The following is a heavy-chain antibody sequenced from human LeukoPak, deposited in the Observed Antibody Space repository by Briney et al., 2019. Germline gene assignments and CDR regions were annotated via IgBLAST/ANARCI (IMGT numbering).Heavy chain of an antibody. CDR1: GYTFTGFY. D-gene: IGHD6-19*01. J-gene: IGHJ4*02. V-gene: IGHV1-2*02. CDR2: MNPNNGGT. CDR3: ARGIAVAGRGGFDY. Sequence: ASVKVSCKASGYTFTGFYMHWVRQAPGQGLEWMGWMNPNNGGTDYAQKFQDRVTMTRDTSISTAYMELSSLRSDDTAVYYCARGIAVAGRGGFDYWGQGTLVTVSS.